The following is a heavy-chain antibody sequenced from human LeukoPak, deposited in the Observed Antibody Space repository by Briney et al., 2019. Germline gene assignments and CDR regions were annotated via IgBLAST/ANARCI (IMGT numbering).Heavy chain of an antibody. J-gene: IGHJ6*02. D-gene: IGHD5-18*01. V-gene: IGHV3-21*01. CDR3: AKSMVSLYGMDV. CDR1: GFTFSSYS. CDR2: ISSSSSYI. Sequence: PGGSLKLSCAASGFTFSSYSMNWVRQAPGKGLEWVSSISSSSSYIYYADSVKGRFTISRDNSKNTLYLQMNSLRAEDTAVYYCAKSMVSLYGMDVWGQGTTVTVSS.